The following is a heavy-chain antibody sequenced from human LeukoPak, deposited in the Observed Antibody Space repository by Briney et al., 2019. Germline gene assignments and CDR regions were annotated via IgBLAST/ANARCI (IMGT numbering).Heavy chain of an antibody. CDR1: GGTFSSYA. CDR3: ARASREWVPAAIRYDYYYYSMDV. CDR2: IIPIFGTA. V-gene: IGHV1-69*01. J-gene: IGHJ6*02. Sequence: SVKVSCKASGGTFSSYAISWVRQAPGQGLEWMGGIIPIFGTANYARKFQGRVTITADESTSTAYMELSSLRSEDTAVYYCARASREWVPAAIRYDYYYYSMDVWGQGTTVTVSS. D-gene: IGHD2-2*02.